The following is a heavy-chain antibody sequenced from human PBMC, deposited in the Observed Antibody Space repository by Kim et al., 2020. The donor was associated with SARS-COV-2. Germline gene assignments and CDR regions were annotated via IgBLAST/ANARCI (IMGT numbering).Heavy chain of an antibody. J-gene: IGHJ4*02. CDR2: A. D-gene: IGHD6-19*01. V-gene: IGHV1-18*01. Sequence: ANYARRFQGRVTMTRGTSTTTADLEMWSLRPDDTAVYYCARGQWSQSAVDFWGQGTLVTVSS. CDR3: ARGQWSQSAVDF.